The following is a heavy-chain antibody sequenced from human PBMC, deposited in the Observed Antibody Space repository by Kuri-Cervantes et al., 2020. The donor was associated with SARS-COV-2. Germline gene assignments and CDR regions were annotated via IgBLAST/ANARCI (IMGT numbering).Heavy chain of an antibody. CDR2: IYTSGST. CDR3: ARDYINYYDSSEGGCYFDY. D-gene: IGHD3-22*01. Sequence: SETLSLTCTVSGGSTAIGSYYWSWIRQPAGKGLEWIGHIYTSGSTNYNPSLKSRVTISVDTSKNQFSLKLSSVTAADTAVYYCARDYINYYDSSEGGCYFDYWGQGTLVTVSS. J-gene: IGHJ4*02. CDR1: GGSTAIGSYY. V-gene: IGHV4-61*09.